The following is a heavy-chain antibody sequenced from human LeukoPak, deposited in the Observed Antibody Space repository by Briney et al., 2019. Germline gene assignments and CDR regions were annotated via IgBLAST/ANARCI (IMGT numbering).Heavy chain of an antibody. CDR2: IYTSGST. CDR1: GGSISSGSYY. J-gene: IGHJ3*02. CDR3: ARSLAIDAFDI. Sequence: SQTLSLTCTVSGGSISSGSYYWSWIRQPAGKGLEWVGRIYTSGSTNYNPSLKSRVTISVDTSKNQFSLKLSSVTAADTAVYYCARSLAIDAFDIWGQGTMVTVSS. D-gene: IGHD6-13*01. V-gene: IGHV4-61*02.